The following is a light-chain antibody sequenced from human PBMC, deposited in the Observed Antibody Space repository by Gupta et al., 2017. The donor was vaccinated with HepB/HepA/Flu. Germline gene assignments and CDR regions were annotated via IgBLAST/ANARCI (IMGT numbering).Light chain of an antibody. V-gene: IGKV1-39*01. J-gene: IGKJ1*01. CDR2: FVT. CDR1: QTMSGS. CDR3: QQKHVSPLT. Sequence: DIQLTQSPSSLSASVGDRVTISCRASQTMSGSVNWYQQKPGEAPELLVYFVTILQSGVPSRFSGSASGKDFTLTSASLQPEDFATYFCQQKHVSPLTFGQGTKVEIK.